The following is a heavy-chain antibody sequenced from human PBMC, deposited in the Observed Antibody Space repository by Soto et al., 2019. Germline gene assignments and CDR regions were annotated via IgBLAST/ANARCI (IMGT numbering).Heavy chain of an antibody. Sequence: SETLSLTCTAYGGSFSGYYWSWIRQPPGKGLEWIGEINHSGSTNYNPSLKSRVTISVDTSKNQFSLKLSSVTAADTAVYYCARLPYYYYGMDVWGQGTTVTSP. V-gene: IGHV4-34*01. CDR1: GGSFSGYY. CDR3: ARLPYYYYGMDV. J-gene: IGHJ6*02. CDR2: INHSGST.